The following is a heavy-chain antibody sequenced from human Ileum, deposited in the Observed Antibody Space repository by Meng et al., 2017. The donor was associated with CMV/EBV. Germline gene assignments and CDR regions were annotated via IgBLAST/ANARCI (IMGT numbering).Heavy chain of an antibody. Sequence: ASVKVSCKASGYTFTNYDINWVRQATGQGLEWMGWMNPNSGNTGYAQKFQGRVTMTRNTSISTAYMELSSLRSEDTAVYYCARTCSSTSCYYYYYYGMDVWGQGTTVTVSS. V-gene: IGHV1-8*01. J-gene: IGHJ6*02. D-gene: IGHD2-2*01. CDR2: MNPNSGNT. CDR1: GYTFTNYD. CDR3: ARTCSSTSCYYYYYYGMDV.